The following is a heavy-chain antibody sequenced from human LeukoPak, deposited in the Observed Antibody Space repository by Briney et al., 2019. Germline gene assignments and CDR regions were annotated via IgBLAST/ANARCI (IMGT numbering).Heavy chain of an antibody. CDR1: GGTFSSYA. Sequence: VSVKVSCKASGGTFSSYAISWVRQAPGQGLEWTGWMNPNSGNTGYAQKFQGRVTMTRNTSISTAYMELSSLRSEDTAVYYCAIFSQEFDYWGQGTLVTVSS. V-gene: IGHV1-8*02. D-gene: IGHD2-21*01. CDR3: AIFSQEFDY. J-gene: IGHJ4*02. CDR2: MNPNSGNT.